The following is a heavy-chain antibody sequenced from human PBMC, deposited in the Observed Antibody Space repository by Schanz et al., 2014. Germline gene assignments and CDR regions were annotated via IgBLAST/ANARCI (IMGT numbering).Heavy chain of an antibody. CDR3: VRVALTGYSSPRDAFDI. J-gene: IGHJ3*02. CDR2: VSRSTPDI. V-gene: IGHV3-48*01. CDR1: GFTFSSYS. Sequence: EVQLVESGGGLVQPGGSLRLSCTASGFTFSSYSMNWVRQAPGKGLEWVSYVSRSTPDIYYAASVKARFTMSRDNARNSVCEQMYSLRAEDTAVYYSVRVALTGYSSPRDAFDIWGQGTMVTVSS. D-gene: IGHD5-18*01.